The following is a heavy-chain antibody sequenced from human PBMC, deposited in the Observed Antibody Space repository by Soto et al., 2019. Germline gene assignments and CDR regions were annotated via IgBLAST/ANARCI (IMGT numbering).Heavy chain of an antibody. V-gene: IGHV4-4*07. D-gene: IGHD3-9*01. CDR2: IYASGRT. CDR1: GVSITPYF. CDR3: ARHFDVDPSLDQYYFDL. J-gene: IGHJ2*01. Sequence: QVQLQESGPGLVKPSETLSLTCTVSGVSITPYFWSWIRQPAGKAPEWVGHIYASGRTTYNPSLKRRVTMFVPPPQVSRRLTSVTAADTAVYYCARHFDVDPSLDQYYFDLWGRGALVTVSS.